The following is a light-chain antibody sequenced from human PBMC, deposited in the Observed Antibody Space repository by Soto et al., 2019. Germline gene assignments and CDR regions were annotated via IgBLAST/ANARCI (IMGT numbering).Light chain of an antibody. CDR3: QRLNNYPQT. CDR1: QGISSY. CDR2: AAS. V-gene: IGKV1-9*01. J-gene: IGKJ1*01. Sequence: DLQLTQSPSFLSASIGDRVTITCRASQGISSYLAWYQQKPGKAPKVLIYAASTLQSGVPSRFSGSGSGTEFTLTISSLQPEDFATYYCQRLNNYPQTFGQGTKVEIK.